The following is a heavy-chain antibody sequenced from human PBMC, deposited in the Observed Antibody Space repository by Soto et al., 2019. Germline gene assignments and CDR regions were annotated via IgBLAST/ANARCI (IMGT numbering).Heavy chain of an antibody. CDR3: ARAPVRTPRITIFGVVSHYYYGMDV. J-gene: IGHJ6*02. CDR1: AFTFSSYD. CDR2: IGTAGDT. D-gene: IGHD3-3*01. Sequence: PGGCLRLSCAASAFTFSSYDMHWVRQATGKGLEWVSAIGTAGDTYYPGSVKGRFTISRENAKNSLYLQMNSLRAGDTAVYYCARAPVRTPRITIFGVVSHYYYGMDVWGQGTTVTVSS. V-gene: IGHV3-13*01.